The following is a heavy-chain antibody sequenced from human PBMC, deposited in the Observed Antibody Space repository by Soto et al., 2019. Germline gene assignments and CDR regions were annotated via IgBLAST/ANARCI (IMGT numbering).Heavy chain of an antibody. CDR1: GYSFTDYH. Sequence: GPVKVSCKASGYSFTDYHIHWVRQAPGPGLEWLGRINPKSGGTSTAQKFQGWVTMTTDTSISTASMELTRLTSDDTAIYYCARVSHSTASYYEYYGMDIWGQGTTVTVSS. CDR3: ARVSHSTASYYEYYGMDI. V-gene: IGHV1-2*04. J-gene: IGHJ6*02. CDR2: INPKSGGT. D-gene: IGHD6-13*01.